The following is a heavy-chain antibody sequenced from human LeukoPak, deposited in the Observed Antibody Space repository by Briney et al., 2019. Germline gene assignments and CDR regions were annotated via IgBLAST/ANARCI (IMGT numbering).Heavy chain of an antibody. CDR3: ARDRPFYGGEPQNYFDY. J-gene: IGHJ4*02. Sequence: ASVKVSCKASGYTSTSYYMHWVRQAPGQGLEWMGIINPSGGSTSYAQKFQGRVTMTRDTSTSTVYMELSSLRSEDTAVYYCARDRPFYGGEPQNYFDYWGQGTLVTVSS. CDR2: INPSGGST. V-gene: IGHV1-46*01. D-gene: IGHD4-23*01. CDR1: GYTSTSYY.